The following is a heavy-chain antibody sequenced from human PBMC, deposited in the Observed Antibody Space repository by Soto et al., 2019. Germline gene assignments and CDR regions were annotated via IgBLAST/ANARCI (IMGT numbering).Heavy chain of an antibody. J-gene: IGHJ4*02. D-gene: IGHD3-16*01. CDR2: ISYDGSNK. Sequence: PGGSLRLSCAASGFTFSSYGMPWVRQAPGKGLEWVAVISYDGSNKYYADSVKGRFTISRDNSKNTLYLQMNSLRAEDTAVYYCAKGYYDYVWDDYTPDYWGQGTLVTVSS. CDR1: GFTFSSYG. CDR3: AKGYYDYVWDDYTPDY. V-gene: IGHV3-30*18.